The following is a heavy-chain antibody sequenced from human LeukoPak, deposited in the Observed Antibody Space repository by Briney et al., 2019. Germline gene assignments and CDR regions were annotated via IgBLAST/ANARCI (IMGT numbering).Heavy chain of an antibody. CDR1: GFTFSSYE. D-gene: IGHD3-10*01. J-gene: IGHJ4*02. CDR2: ISSGSTI. V-gene: IGHV3-48*03. CDR3: ARGAATNLWPSDY. Sequence: PGGSLRLSCAASGFTFSSYEMNWVRQAPGKGLEWVSYISSGSTIYYADSVKGRFTISRDNAKNSLYLQMNSLRAEDTAIYYCARGAATNLWPSDYWGQGTLVTVSS.